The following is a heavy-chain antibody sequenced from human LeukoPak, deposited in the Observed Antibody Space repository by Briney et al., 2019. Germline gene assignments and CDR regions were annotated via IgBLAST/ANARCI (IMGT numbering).Heavy chain of an antibody. D-gene: IGHD1-26*01. CDR2: IRSKAYGGTT. Sequence: PGGSLRLSCTASGFTFGDYAMSWVRQAPGKGLEWVGFIRSKAYGGTTEYAASVKGRFTISGDDSKSIAYLQMNSLKTEDTAVYYCTRDSGSYYFHWGQGTLVTVSS. J-gene: IGHJ4*02. CDR1: GFTFGDYA. CDR3: TRDSGSYYFH. V-gene: IGHV3-49*04.